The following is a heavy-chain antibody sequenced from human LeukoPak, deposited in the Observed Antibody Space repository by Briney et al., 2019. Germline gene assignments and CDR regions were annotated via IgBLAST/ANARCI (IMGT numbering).Heavy chain of an antibody. Sequence: GGSLRLSCAASGFTLSSYAMSWVRQAPGKGLEWVSAISASGGSSYYADSVKGRFTISRDNSKTTLYLQMNSLRAEDTAVYYCAKVAYSGGWSPFDYWGQGTLVTVSS. CDR1: GFTLSSYA. J-gene: IGHJ4*02. D-gene: IGHD6-19*01. CDR2: ISASGGSS. V-gene: IGHV3-23*01. CDR3: AKVAYSGGWSPFDY.